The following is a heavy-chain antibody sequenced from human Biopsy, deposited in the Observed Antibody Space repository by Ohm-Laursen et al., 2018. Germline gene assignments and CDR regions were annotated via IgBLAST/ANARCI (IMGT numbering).Heavy chain of an antibody. CDR3: ARTPPLIRGVLESWFDP. V-gene: IGHV4-4*07. D-gene: IGHD3-10*01. Sequence: GTLSLTCCVSGGFISSYYWSWIRQSAGRGLEWIGRIYIDGTSDYNPSLKNRVSMSVDSSKKQFSLRLTSLSVADTAKYYCARTPPLIRGVLESWFDPWGQGILVTVSS. CDR1: GGFISSYY. J-gene: IGHJ5*02. CDR2: IYIDGTS.